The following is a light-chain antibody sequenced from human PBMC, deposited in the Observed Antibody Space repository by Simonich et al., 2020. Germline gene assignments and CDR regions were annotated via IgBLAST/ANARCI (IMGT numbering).Light chain of an antibody. J-gene: IGKJ2*01. V-gene: IGKV4-1*01. Sequence: DIVMTQSPDSLAVSLGERATLNCKSSQSVLYSSNNKNSVAWYQLKPGQPPKLLLYWASTRESGVPDRFSGSGSGTDFTRTISSLQAEDVAVYYCQQYYSTPYTFGQGTKLEIK. CDR1: QSVLYSSNNKNS. CDR2: WAS. CDR3: QQYYSTPYT.